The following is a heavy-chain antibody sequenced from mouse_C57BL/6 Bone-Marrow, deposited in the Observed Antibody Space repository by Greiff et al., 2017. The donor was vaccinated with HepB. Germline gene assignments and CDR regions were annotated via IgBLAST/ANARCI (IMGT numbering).Heavy chain of an antibody. V-gene: IGHV1-7*01. CDR3: ARKRRGHFDY. CDR1: GYTFTSYW. CDR2: INPSSGYN. Sequence: VQLQQSGAELAKPGASVKLSCKASGYTFTSYWMHWVKQRPGQGLEWIGYINPSSGYNKYNQKFKDKATLTADKSSRTAYMQLSSLTYEDSAVYYCARKRRGHFDYWGQGTTLTVSS. J-gene: IGHJ2*01.